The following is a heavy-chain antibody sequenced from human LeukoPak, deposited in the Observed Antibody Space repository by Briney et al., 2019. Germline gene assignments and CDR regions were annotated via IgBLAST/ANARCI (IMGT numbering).Heavy chain of an antibody. D-gene: IGHD4-23*01. CDR3: AAHYGGNSGY. Sequence: GGSLRLSCAASGFIFSGYYMSWIRQAPGKGLEWVSYISGSGTTIKYADSMKGRFTISRDNAKRSLYLHMNSLRAEDTAVYYCAAHYGGNSGYWGQGTLVTVSS. CDR1: GFIFSGYY. CDR2: ISGSGTTI. J-gene: IGHJ4*02. V-gene: IGHV3-11*01.